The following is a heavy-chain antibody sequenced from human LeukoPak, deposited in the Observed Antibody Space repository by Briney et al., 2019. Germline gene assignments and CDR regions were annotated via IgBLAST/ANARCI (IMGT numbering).Heavy chain of an antibody. V-gene: IGHV4-59*08. CDR3: ARAVSGRFDY. CDR2: IYYSGST. D-gene: IGHD6-19*01. J-gene: IGHJ4*02. CDR1: GGSMSPHH. Sequence: PSETLSLTCTVPGGSMSPHHWGWIRQPPGKGLEWTGYIYYSGSTNYNPSLNSRVTISVDTSKNQFSLRLSSVTAADTAIYYCARAVSGRFDYWGQGTLVTVSS.